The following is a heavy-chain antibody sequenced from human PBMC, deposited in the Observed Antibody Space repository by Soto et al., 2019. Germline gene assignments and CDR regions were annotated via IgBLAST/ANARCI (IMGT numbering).Heavy chain of an antibody. V-gene: IGHV4-59*01. CDR3: ARDGGFYSGMDV. J-gene: IGHJ6*02. D-gene: IGHD3-3*01. CDR2: IYNSGST. Sequence: SETVSLTCTVSGGSISSYYWSWIRQPPGKGLEWIGYIYNSGSTNYNPSLKSRVTISVDTSKNQFSLKLSSVTAADTAVYYCARDGGFYSGMDVWGQGTTVTVS. CDR1: GGSISSYY.